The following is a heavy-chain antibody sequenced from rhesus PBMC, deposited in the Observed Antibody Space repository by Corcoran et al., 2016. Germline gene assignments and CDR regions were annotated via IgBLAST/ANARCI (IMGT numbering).Heavy chain of an antibody. CDR2: IYWNDSK. CDR1: GFSISTTGTG. D-gene: IGHD3-3*01. Sequence: QVTLKESGPALVKHTQTLTLTCTFSGFSISTTGTGVGCIRQPPGKALEWLASIYWNDSKYYSTARRRRLTIAENTSKNQVVQTMTSMDPVDTATYYCARVRFLEWLFRHWYFGLWGPGTPSTISS. V-gene: IGHV2-95*01. J-gene: IGHJ2*01. CDR3: ARVRFLEWLFRHWYFGL.